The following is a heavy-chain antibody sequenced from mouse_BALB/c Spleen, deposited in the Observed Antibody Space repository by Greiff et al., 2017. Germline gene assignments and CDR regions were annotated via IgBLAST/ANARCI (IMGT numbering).Heavy chain of an antibody. J-gene: IGHJ4*01. CDR2: ISNGGGST. CDR1: GFTFSSYT. V-gene: IGHV5-12-2*01. Sequence: EVQRVESGGGLVQPGGSLKLSCAASGFTFSSYTMSWVRQTPEKRLEWVAYISNGGGSTYYPDTVKGRFTISRDNAKNTLYLQMSSLKSEDTAMYYCARRDYLDYWGQGTSVTVSS. D-gene: IGHD2-13*01. CDR3: ARRDYLDY.